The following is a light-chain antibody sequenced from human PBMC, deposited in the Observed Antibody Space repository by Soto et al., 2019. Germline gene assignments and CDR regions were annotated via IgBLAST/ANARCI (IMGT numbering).Light chain of an antibody. Sequence: DLQMTQSPSTLSASVGDRVTLTCRASQSIGRWLAWYQQKPGKAPKLLIYKASSLESGVPSRFSGSGSGTEFTLTISSLQPDDFATYYCQHYDTFPWTFGQGTKVEIK. CDR2: KAS. J-gene: IGKJ1*01. CDR1: QSIGRW. V-gene: IGKV1-5*03. CDR3: QHYDTFPWT.